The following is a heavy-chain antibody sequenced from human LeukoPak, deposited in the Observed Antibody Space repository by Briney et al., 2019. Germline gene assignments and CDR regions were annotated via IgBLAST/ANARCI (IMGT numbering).Heavy chain of an antibody. V-gene: IGHV3-7*01. CDR3: ARCRDGYNYYFDY. Sequence: GGSLRLSCAASGFTFGSYWMSWVRQAPGKGLEWVANIKQDGSEKYYVDSVKGRFTISRDNAKNSLYLQMNSLRAEDTAVYYCARCRDGYNYYFDYWGQGTLVTVSS. D-gene: IGHD5-24*01. CDR2: IKQDGSEK. J-gene: IGHJ4*02. CDR1: GFTFGSYW.